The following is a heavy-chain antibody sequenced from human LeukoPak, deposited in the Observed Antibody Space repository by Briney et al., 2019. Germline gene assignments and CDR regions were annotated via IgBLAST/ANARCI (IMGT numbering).Heavy chain of an antibody. J-gene: IGHJ4*02. D-gene: IGHD6-13*01. Sequence: PGGSLRLSCAASGFTFSSYEMNWVRQAPGKGLEWVSYISSSGSTIYYADSVKGRFTISRDNAKNSLYLQMNSLRAEDTAVYYCASGYSSSWSRPFDYWGQGTLVTVSS. CDR2: ISSSGSTI. CDR3: ASGYSSSWSRPFDY. CDR1: GFTFSSYE. V-gene: IGHV3-48*03.